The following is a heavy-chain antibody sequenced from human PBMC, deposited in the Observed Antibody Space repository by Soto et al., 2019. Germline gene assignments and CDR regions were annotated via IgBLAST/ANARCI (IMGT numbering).Heavy chain of an antibody. J-gene: IGHJ6*02. D-gene: IGHD2-2*01. CDR3: AKDRAVVVPVSTSCFHYYGLDV. Sequence: PGGSLRLSCAASGFTLDDYTMHWVRQAPGKGLEWVSGVGWNGGDIVYADSVKGRFTVSRDNTKNSLYLEVNSLRAEDTAIYYCAKDRAVVVPVSTSCFHYYGLDVWGQGTTVTVSS. CDR1: GFTLDDYT. V-gene: IGHV3-9*01. CDR2: VGWNGGDI.